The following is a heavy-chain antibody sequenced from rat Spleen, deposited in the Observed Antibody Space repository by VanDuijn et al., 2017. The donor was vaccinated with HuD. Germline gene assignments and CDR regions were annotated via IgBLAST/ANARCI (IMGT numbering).Heavy chain of an antibody. J-gene: IGHJ1*01. Sequence: EVQLVESGGGLVQPGRSLKLSCAASGFTFSDYAMAWVRQAPKKGLEWVATISYGDSSGHSSTYYRDSVKGRFTISTDNAKSTLSLQMDSLRSEDTATYYCARHNYYDGSYYYVGYWYFDFWGPGTMVTVSS. CDR1: GFTFSDYA. D-gene: IGHD1-12*02. V-gene: IGHV5-17*01. CDR2: ISYGDSSGHSST. CDR3: ARHNYYDGSYYYVGYWYFDF.